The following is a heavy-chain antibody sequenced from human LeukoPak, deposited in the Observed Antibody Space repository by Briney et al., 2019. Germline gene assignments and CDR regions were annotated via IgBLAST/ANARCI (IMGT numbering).Heavy chain of an antibody. D-gene: IGHD3-10*01. CDR1: GGSLSGYY. J-gene: IGHJ6*01. V-gene: IGHV4-34*01. CDR2: INHSGST. Sequence: PSETLSLTCAVYGGSLSGYYWSWIRQPPGKGLEWIGEINHSGSTNYNPSLKSRVTISVDTSKNQISLKLSSVTAADTAVYYCARRWGSGNYYGSGSYLYYYYGMDVWGQGTTVTVSS. CDR3: ARRWGSGNYYGSGSYLYYYYGMDV.